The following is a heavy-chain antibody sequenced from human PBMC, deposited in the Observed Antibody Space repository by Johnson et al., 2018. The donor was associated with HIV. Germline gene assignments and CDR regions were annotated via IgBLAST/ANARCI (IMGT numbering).Heavy chain of an antibody. Sequence: KGLEWVGRIKSKTDGGTTDYAAPVKGRFTISRDDSKNTLYLQMNSLKTEDTAVYYCTTAGGRDTIFGVANDAFDIWGQGTMVTVSS. J-gene: IGHJ3*02. CDR2: IKSKTDGGTT. CDR3: TTAGGRDTIFGVANDAFDI. D-gene: IGHD3-3*01. V-gene: IGHV3-15*01.